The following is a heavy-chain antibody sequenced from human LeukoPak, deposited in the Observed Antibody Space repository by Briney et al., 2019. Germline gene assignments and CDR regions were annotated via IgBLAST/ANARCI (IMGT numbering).Heavy chain of an antibody. Sequence: SETLSLTCTVSGGSISSYYWSWIRQPAGKGLEWIGRIYTSGSTNYNPSLKSRVTMSVDTSKNQFSLKLSSVTAADTAVYYCARGFAGIVGATSTGYYYYMDVWGKGTTVTISS. CDR3: ARGFAGIVGATSTGYYYYMDV. CDR2: IYTSGST. D-gene: IGHD1-26*01. CDR1: GGSISSYY. J-gene: IGHJ6*03. V-gene: IGHV4-4*07.